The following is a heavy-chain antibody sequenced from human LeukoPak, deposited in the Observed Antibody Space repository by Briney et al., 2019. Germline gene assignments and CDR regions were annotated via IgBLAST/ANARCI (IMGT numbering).Heavy chain of an antibody. D-gene: IGHD3-16*01. Sequence: GGSLKLSCAASGFTFSGSAMHWVRQASGKGLEWVGHIRTKGNSYATAYAASVKGRFTISRDNSQNMAYLQMKSLKTEDTAVYYCSRPPIGGRQAEDYWGQGTLVTVSS. V-gene: IGHV3-73*01. CDR2: IRTKGNSYAT. CDR3: SRPPIGGRQAEDY. CDR1: GFTFSGSA. J-gene: IGHJ4*02.